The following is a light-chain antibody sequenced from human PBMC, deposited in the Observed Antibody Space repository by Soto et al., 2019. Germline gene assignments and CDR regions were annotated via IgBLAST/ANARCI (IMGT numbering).Light chain of an antibody. Sequence: DIPMTQSPSTLSASVGDRVTITCRASQSISSWFAWYQQKPGKAPKLLIYKASSLDSGVPSRFSGSGSGTDFTLTISRLQPDDFATYYCQQYSSYPPTFGQGTKLEIK. J-gene: IGKJ1*01. CDR1: QSISSW. CDR2: KAS. V-gene: IGKV1-5*03. CDR3: QQYSSYPPT.